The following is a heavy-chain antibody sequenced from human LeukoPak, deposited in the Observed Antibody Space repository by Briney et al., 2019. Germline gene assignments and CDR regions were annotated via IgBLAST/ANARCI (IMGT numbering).Heavy chain of an antibody. J-gene: IGHJ4*02. Sequence: KPSETLSLTCTVSGGSISGYYWSWIRQPPGKGLEWIGYIYYSGSTYYNPSLKSRVTISVDTSKNQFSLKLSSVTAADTAVYYCARTRDYSDLSQDYWGQGTLVTVSS. CDR1: GGSISGYY. D-gene: IGHD4-11*01. CDR2: IYYSGST. V-gene: IGHV4-59*01. CDR3: ARTRDYSDLSQDY.